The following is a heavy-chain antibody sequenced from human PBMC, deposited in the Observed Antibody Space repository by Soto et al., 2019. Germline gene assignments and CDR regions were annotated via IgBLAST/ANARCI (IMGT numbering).Heavy chain of an antibody. Sequence: SGTLSLTCPVSTASTRFTNSFWGWIRQPPGKGLQWIGSSSYNGGTFYNPSLKGRGVISFDTSKKQSSLQVTSVTAADTAVYFCARHRIEVVWRGFDGWGQGSPVTVSS. V-gene: IGHV4-39*01. D-gene: IGHD3-10*01. CDR1: TASTRFTNSF. J-gene: IGHJ4*02. CDR2: SSYNGGT. CDR3: ARHRIEVVWRGFDG.